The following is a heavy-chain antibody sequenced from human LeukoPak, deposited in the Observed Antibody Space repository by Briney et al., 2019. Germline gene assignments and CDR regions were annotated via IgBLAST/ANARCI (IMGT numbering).Heavy chain of an antibody. V-gene: IGHV1-69*13. CDR1: GGSFSSYA. J-gene: IGHJ4*02. D-gene: IGHD4-23*01. Sequence: SVKVSCKASGGSFSSYAINWVRQAPGQGLEWMGGIIPIFGTANYAQKFRDRVTITAVESMSTVYMELSSLRSEDTAVYYCARGWLAETMVVTPYNYWGQGTLVTVSS. CDR2: IIPIFGTA. CDR3: ARGWLAETMVVTPYNY.